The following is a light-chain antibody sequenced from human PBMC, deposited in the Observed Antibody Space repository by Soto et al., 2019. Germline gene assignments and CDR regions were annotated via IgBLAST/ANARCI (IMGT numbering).Light chain of an antibody. J-gene: IGKJ2*01. CDR2: GAS. CDR1: QNVSSSY. CDR3: QQYGRSPYT. V-gene: IGKV3-20*01. Sequence: EIVLTQSPGTLSLFPGARATLSCRASQNVSSSYLAWYQQKPGQAPRLLIYGASSRATGIPDRFSGSGSGTDFTLTVSRLEPEDFAVYYCQQYGRSPYTFGQGTKVEIK.